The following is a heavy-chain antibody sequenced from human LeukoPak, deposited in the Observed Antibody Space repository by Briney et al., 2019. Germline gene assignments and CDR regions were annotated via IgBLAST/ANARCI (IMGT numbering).Heavy chain of an antibody. J-gene: IGHJ3*02. Sequence: SETLSLTCTVSGGSISSGGYSWSWLRQHPVKGLEWIGHIYYSGSTSYNPYLKSRVAVSVDTSKNQFSLKLSSVTAADTAVYYCARPNYCSSTSCYHAFDIWGQGTMVTVSS. CDR1: GGSISSGGYS. CDR2: IYYSGST. D-gene: IGHD2-2*01. V-gene: IGHV4-39*01. CDR3: ARPNYCSSTSCYHAFDI.